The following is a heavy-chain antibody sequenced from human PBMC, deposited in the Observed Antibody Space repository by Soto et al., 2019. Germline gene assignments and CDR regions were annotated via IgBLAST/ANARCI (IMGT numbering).Heavy chain of an antibody. CDR1: GYTFSYYY. D-gene: IGHD2-8*01. CDR2: ISGYNGDT. Sequence: ASVKVSCKASGYTFSYYYMHGVRQAPGQGLEWMGWISGYNGDTNNAQKFQDRVTMTIDRSTTTAYLELRSLTSDDTAVYYCAKNGHPPYYYYGMDVWGQGTTVTVSS. V-gene: IGHV1-18*04. CDR3: AKNGHPPYYYYGMDV. J-gene: IGHJ6*02.